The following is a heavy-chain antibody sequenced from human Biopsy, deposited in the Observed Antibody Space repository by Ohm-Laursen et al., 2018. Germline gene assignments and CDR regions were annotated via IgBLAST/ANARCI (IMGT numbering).Heavy chain of an antibody. CDR1: GGSFSGYY. D-gene: IGHD3-16*01. Sequence: SDTLPLTCVVYGGSFSGYYWTWIRQPPGKGLEWIGEINHRGSASYNPSLKSRITVLVDTSKNQFSLKLRSVSAADTAVYFCARALDYYDPYYYYAMDVWGQGTSVTVSS. CDR2: INHRGSA. V-gene: IGHV4-34*01. J-gene: IGHJ6*02. CDR3: ARALDYYDPYYYYAMDV.